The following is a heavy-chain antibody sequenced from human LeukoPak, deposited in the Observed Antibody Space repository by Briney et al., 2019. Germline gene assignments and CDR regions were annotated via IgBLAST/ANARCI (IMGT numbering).Heavy chain of an antibody. D-gene: IGHD2/OR15-2a*01. CDR3: AQMDEIVIVIGAFDI. CDR1: GFTFDDYA. CDR2: ISWNSGSI. J-gene: IGHJ3*02. Sequence: GRSLRLSCAASGFTFDDYAMHWVRQAPGKGLEWVSGISWNSGSIGYADSVKGRFTISRYNAKNSLYLQMNSLRAEDTALYYCAQMDEIVIVIGAFDIWGQGTMVTVSS. V-gene: IGHV3-9*01.